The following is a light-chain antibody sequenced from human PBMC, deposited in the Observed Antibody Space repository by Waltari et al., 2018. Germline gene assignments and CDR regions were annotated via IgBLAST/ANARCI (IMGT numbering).Light chain of an antibody. CDR1: NIGSKS. J-gene: IGLJ7*01. CDR3: QVWDSSSDHAV. Sequence: SYVLTQPPSVSVAPGQTARITCGGNNIGSKSVHWYQQKPGQAPVLVVYDDSDRPLGIPGRFSGSNSGNTATLTISRVEAGDEADYYCQVWDSSSDHAVFGGGTQLTVL. V-gene: IGLV3-21*02. CDR2: DDS.